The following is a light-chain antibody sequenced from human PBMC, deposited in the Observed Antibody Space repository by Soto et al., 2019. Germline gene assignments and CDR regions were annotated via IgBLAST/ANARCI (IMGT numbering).Light chain of an antibody. CDR2: GAS. J-gene: IGKJ1*01. CDR1: QSVSSN. CDR3: QQYNNWPPWT. V-gene: IGKV3-15*01. Sequence: EMVMTQSPATLSVSPGERATLSCRASQSVSSNLAWYQQKPGQAPRLLIYGASTRATGIPARFSGSGSGTEFTLTISSLQSEHFAVYYCQQYNNWPPWTFGQGTKVEIK.